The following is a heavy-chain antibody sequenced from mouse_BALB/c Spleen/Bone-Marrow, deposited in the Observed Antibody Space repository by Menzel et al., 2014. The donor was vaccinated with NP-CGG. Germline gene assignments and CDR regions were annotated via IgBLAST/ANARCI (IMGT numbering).Heavy chain of an antibody. CDR3: ARNYYGSFAY. J-gene: IGHJ3*01. Sequence: EVKLMESGGDLVTPGGSLKLSCAAPGFTFSNYALSWVRQTPEKRLEWVASISTGGSTYYLDSVKGRFTISRDSARNILYLQMSSLRSEDTAMYYCARNYYGSFAYWGQGTLVTVSA. D-gene: IGHD1-1*01. CDR1: GFTFSNYA. V-gene: IGHV5-6-5*01. CDR2: ISTGGST.